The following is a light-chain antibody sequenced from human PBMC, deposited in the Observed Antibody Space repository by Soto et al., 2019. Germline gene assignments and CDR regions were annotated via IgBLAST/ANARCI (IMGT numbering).Light chain of an antibody. V-gene: IGKV1-12*01. J-gene: IGKJ4*01. Sequence: DIQMTQSPSSVSASVGDRVTITCRESQGIGSWLAWYQQKTGKAPKLLIYAASSLQSGVPSRFSGSGSETEFTLTISSLQPEDFATYYCPQGNSLPRTFGGGTKVEI. CDR1: QGIGSW. CDR2: AAS. CDR3: PQGNSLPRT.